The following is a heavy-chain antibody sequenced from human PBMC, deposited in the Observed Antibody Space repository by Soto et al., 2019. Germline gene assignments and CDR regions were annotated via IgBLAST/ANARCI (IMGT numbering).Heavy chain of an antibody. Sequence: PGESLKISCKGSGYSFTSYWIGWVRQMPGKGLEWMGIIYPGDSDTRYSPSFQGQVTISADKSISTAYLQWSSLKASDTAMYYSARSFLLGVLPAPFEHSGQGTLLTVSS. CDR1: GYSFTSYW. CDR3: ARSFLLGVLPAPFEH. J-gene: IGHJ4*01. CDR2: IYPGDSDT. V-gene: IGHV5-51*01. D-gene: IGHD3-10*01.